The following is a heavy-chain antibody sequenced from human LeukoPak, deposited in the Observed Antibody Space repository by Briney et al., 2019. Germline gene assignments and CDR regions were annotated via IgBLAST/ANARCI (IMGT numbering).Heavy chain of an antibody. D-gene: IGHD6-13*01. Sequence: GGSLRLSCAASGFTFSSYGMSWVRQAPGKGLEWVSAISGSGGSTYYADSVKGRFTISRDNSKNTLYLQMNSLRAEDTAVYYCAKVSAAGRKPDYWGQGTLVTVSS. CDR3: AKVSAAGRKPDY. CDR1: GFTFSSYG. CDR2: ISGSGGST. V-gene: IGHV3-23*01. J-gene: IGHJ4*02.